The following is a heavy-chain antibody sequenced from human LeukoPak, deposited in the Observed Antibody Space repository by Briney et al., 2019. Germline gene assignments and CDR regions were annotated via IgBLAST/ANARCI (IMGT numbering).Heavy chain of an antibody. Sequence: PGGSLRLSCAASGFTFSSYGMHWVRQAPGKGLEWVAVISYDRNNKYYADSVKGRFTISRDNSKNTLYLQMNSLRAEDTAVYYCARNGSLRYFDWLFEGDAFDIWGQGKMVTVSS. CDR1: GFTFSSYG. CDR3: ARNGSLRYFDWLFEGDAFDI. D-gene: IGHD3-9*01. V-gene: IGHV3-30*03. CDR2: ISYDRNNK. J-gene: IGHJ3*02.